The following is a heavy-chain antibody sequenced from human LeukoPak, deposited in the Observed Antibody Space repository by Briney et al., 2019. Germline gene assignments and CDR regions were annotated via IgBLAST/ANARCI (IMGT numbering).Heavy chain of an antibody. V-gene: IGHV1-69*05. CDR2: IIPIFGTA. CDR3: ASTTPTPGGYYYYYMDV. Sequence: SVKVSCKASGGTFSSYAISWVRQAPGQGLEWMGGIIPIFGTANYAQKFQGRVTITTYESTSTAYMELSSMRSEDTAVYYCASTTPTPGGYYYYYMDVWGKGTTVTVSS. J-gene: IGHJ6*03. D-gene: IGHD4-17*01. CDR1: GGTFSSYA.